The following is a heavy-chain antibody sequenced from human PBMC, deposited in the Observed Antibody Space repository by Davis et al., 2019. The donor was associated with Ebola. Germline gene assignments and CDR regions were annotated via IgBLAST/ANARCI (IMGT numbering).Heavy chain of an antibody. CDR3: VRQGAYYDRSFDV. CDR1: GGSFRGYY. J-gene: IGHJ6*02. Sequence: SETLSLTCAVYGGSFRGYYWGWIRQPPGKGLEWIGSIYYSGSTYYNPSLKSRVTMSVDTSKNQFSLRLSSVTAADTAVYYCVRQGAYYDRSFDVWGQGTTVTVSS. V-gene: IGHV4-34*01. CDR2: IYYSGST. D-gene: IGHD3-22*01.